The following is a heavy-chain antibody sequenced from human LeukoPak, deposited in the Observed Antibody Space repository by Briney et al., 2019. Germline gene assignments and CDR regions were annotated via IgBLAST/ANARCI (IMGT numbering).Heavy chain of an antibody. Sequence: PGGSLRLSCAASGFTFSSYAMHWVRQAPGKGLEWVAVISYDGSNKYYADSVEGRFTISRDNSKNTLYLQMNSLRAEDTAVYYCATQVEMATLEAWGQGTLVTVSS. CDR3: ATQVEMATLEA. V-gene: IGHV3-30-3*01. CDR1: GFTFSSYA. J-gene: IGHJ5*02. CDR2: ISYDGSNK. D-gene: IGHD5-24*01.